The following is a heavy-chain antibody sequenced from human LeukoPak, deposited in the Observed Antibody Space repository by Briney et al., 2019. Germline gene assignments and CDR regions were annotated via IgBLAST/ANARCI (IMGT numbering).Heavy chain of an antibody. CDR3: ARDLPFQH. J-gene: IGHJ1*01. CDR1: GGSISSYY. Sequence: PSETLSLTCTVSGGSISSYYWSWIRQPPGKGLEWIGYIYYSGSTNYNPSLKSRVTISVDTSKNQFSLKLSSVTAADTAVYYCARDLPFQHWGQGTLVTVSS. V-gene: IGHV4-59*01. CDR2: IYYSGST.